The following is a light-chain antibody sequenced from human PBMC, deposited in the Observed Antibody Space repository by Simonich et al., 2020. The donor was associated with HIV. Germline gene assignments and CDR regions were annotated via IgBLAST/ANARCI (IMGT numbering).Light chain of an antibody. CDR2: WAS. CDR1: QSLLYSPSNKNY. Sequence: DIVMTQSPDSLAVSLGERATINCKSSQSLLYSPSNKNYLAWYQQRPGQPPKLLIYWASTRESGVPDRFSGSESGTDFTLTSSTMQAEDVAVYYCQQYYSPPITFGQGTRLEI. V-gene: IGKV4-1*01. CDR3: QQYYSPPIT. J-gene: IGKJ5*01.